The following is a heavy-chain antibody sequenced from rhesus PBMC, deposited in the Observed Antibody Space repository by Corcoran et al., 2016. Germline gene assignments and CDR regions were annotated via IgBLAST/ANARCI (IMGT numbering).Heavy chain of an antibody. J-gene: IGHJ4*01. CDR3: TRDRYSGYTYTFIFDY. CDR1: VGSISGSYL. V-gene: IGHV4S7*01. CDR2: IYGGSGST. D-gene: IGHD5-24*01. Sequence: QVQLQESGPGVVKPSETLSLPCAVAVGSISGSYLWSWIRPPPGKGRGGIGYIYGGSGSTRYNPSLKNRVTISKDTSKNQFSLKLSSVTAADTAVYYCTRDRYSGYTYTFIFDYWGQGVLVTVSS.